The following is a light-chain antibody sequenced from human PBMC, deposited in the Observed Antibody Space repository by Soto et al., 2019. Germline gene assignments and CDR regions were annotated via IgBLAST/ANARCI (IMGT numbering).Light chain of an antibody. J-gene: IGKJ3*01. V-gene: IGKV1-12*01. CDR1: QDIEKW. CDR3: HQAGTFPFT. CDR2: AAS. Sequence: DIQLTQSPSSVSASVGDTINITCRASQDIEKWLAWYQQKPGRAPKVLIYAASHLESGVPPRFSGSGSGTEFSLTISSLQTEDFATYFCHQAGTFPFTFGPGTKVDIK.